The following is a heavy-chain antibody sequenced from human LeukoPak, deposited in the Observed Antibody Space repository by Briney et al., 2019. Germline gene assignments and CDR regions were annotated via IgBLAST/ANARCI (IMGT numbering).Heavy chain of an antibody. CDR3: ARAGYCSGGSCRGAGPLDY. CDR2: IYTSGST. CDR1: GGSISSGSYY. D-gene: IGHD2-15*01. V-gene: IGHV4-61*02. J-gene: IGHJ4*02. Sequence: SETLSLTCTVSGGSISSGSYYWSWIRQPAGKGLEWIGRIYTSGSTNYNPSLKSRVTISVDTSKNQFSLKLSSVTAADTAVYYCARAGYCSGGSCRGAGPLDYWGQGTLVTVSS.